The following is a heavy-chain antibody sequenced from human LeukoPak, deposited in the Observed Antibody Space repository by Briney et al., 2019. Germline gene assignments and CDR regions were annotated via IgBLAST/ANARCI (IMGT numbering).Heavy chain of an antibody. J-gene: IGHJ4*02. D-gene: IGHD6-19*01. CDR2: ISAYNGNT. V-gene: IGHV1-18*04. CDR3: ARVRDSSGWSEIDY. Sequence: ASVKVSCKASAYTFISYGISWVRQAPGQGLEWMGWISAYNGNTNYAQKLQGRVTMTTDTSTSAAYMELRSLRSDDTAVYYCARVRDSSGWSEIDYWGQGTLVTVSS. CDR1: AYTFISYG.